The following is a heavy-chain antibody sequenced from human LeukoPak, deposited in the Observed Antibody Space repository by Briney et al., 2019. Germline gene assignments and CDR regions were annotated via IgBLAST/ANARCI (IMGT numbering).Heavy chain of an antibody. J-gene: IGHJ4*02. Sequence: GGSLRLSCAASGFTFSTYTMYWVRHPPGKRLEWVSIIGNNGGGIHYADSVKGRFTISRDNSKNTLYLQMNSLRAEDTAVYYCAKSGGPKYYFDYWGQGTLVTVSS. V-gene: IGHV3-23*01. CDR2: IGNNGGGI. CDR3: AKSGGPKYYFDY. CDR1: GFTFSTYT. D-gene: IGHD6-25*01.